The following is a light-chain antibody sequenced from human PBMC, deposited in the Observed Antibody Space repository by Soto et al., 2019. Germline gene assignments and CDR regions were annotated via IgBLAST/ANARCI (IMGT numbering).Light chain of an antibody. V-gene: IGLV2-14*01. J-gene: IGLJ1*01. CDR2: HVS. CDR1: GSDVGAYNY. CDR3: YSYTSSSTSV. Sequence: QSALTQPASVSGSPGQSRTLSCSGTGSDVGAYNYVSWYQQHPAKALKLMISHVSNRPSGVSDRFSGSKSGNTASLTISGLQAEDEADYYCYSYTSSSTSVSGSGTKGIVL.